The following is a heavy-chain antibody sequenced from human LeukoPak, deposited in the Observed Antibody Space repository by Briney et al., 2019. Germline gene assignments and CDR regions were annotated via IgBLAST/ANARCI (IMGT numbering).Heavy chain of an antibody. CDR2: IKEDGSVN. CDR3: ATLSTVVTFDY. V-gene: IGHV3-7*01. CDR1: GFTFSAYW. D-gene: IGHD4-23*01. Sequence: PGGSLRLACAASGFTFSAYWMSWVRQAPGKGLEWVANIKEDGSVNAYVDSVKGRFTISRDNVKNSLDLQMHSLRVEDAAVYYCATLSTVVTFDYWGQGTLVTVSS. J-gene: IGHJ4*02.